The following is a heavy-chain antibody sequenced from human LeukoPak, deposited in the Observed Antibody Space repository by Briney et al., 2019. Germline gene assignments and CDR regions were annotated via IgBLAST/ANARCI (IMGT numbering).Heavy chain of an antibody. CDR2: IYYSGST. CDR3: ARVAAAGIDP. D-gene: IGHD6-13*01. J-gene: IGHJ5*02. Sequence: PSETLYLTCTVSGGSISSYYWSWIRQPPGKGLEWIGYIYYSGSTNYNPSLKSRVTISVDTSKNQFSLKLSSVTAADTAVYYCARVAAAGIDPWGQGTLVTVSS. V-gene: IGHV4-59*01. CDR1: GGSISSYY.